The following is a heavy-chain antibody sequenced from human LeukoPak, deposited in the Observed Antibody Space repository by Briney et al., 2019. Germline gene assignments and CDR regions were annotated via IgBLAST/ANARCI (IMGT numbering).Heavy chain of an antibody. Sequence: PGGSLRLSCAASGFTVSNNYMSWVRQAPGKGLDWVSVMYSGGSTNYAHSVKGRFIISRDDSKNILDLQMNSLKAEDTAVYYCARGNYASTGPGALDIWGQGTMVTVSS. CDR2: MYSGGST. V-gene: IGHV3-53*01. CDR3: ARGNYASTGPGALDI. CDR1: GFTVSNNY. J-gene: IGHJ3*02. D-gene: IGHD3-22*01.